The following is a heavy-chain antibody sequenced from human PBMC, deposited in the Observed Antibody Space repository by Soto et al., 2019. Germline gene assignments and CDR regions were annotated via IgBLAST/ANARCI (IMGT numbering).Heavy chain of an antibody. V-gene: IGHV4-39*02. CDR3: ARDKITGLFDY. D-gene: IGHD2-8*02. J-gene: IGHJ4*02. Sequence: XTLSLSCIVSGECISSTMYSWGSIRPPPVKGLEYIGTISYNANTYYTPSLMSRVTMSVDTSKNQFSLKLTPVTAADTAMYYCARDKITGLFDYWGQGTLVTVSS. CDR2: ISYNANT. CDR1: GECISSTMYS.